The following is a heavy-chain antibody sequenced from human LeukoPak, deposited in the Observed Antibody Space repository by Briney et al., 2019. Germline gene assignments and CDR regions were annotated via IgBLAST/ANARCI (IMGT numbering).Heavy chain of an antibody. Sequence: GGSLRLSCTATGSTYSSYWMNWVRQVPGKGPEWLANIKPDGREKNYVDSVKGRFTMSRDNAKNSLYLQMNSLRAEDTAVYFCATGYCDGVTCSRSYWGQGTPVTVSS. V-gene: IGHV3-7*03. J-gene: IGHJ4*02. CDR2: IKPDGREK. CDR1: GSTYSSYW. D-gene: IGHD2-15*01. CDR3: ATGYCDGVTCSRSY.